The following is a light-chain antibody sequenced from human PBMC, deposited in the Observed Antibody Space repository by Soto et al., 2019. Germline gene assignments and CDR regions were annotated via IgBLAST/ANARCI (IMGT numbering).Light chain of an antibody. CDR3: QQYGSSRT. Sequence: EIVLTQSPGTLSLSPGEIATLSCRASQSVSSSYLAWYQQKPGQSPRLLISGASIRATGIPDRFSGSGSGTDFTLTISRLEPEDFAVYYCQQYGSSRTVGQRTKVEIK. J-gene: IGKJ1*01. CDR2: GAS. V-gene: IGKV3-20*01. CDR1: QSVSSSY.